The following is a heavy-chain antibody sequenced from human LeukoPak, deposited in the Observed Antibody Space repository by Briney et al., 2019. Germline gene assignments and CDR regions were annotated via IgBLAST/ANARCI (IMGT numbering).Heavy chain of an antibody. CDR2: INPNSGGT. CDR1: GFTFTGYY. Sequence: ASVKVSCKASGFTFTGYYMRWVRQAPGHGLEWMGWINPNSGGTNYAQKFQGRVTMTRDTSISTAYMELSRLRSDDTAVYYCARYCSSTSCSIYNWFDPWGQGTLVTVSS. D-gene: IGHD2-2*01. J-gene: IGHJ5*02. V-gene: IGHV1-2*02. CDR3: ARYCSSTSCSIYNWFDP.